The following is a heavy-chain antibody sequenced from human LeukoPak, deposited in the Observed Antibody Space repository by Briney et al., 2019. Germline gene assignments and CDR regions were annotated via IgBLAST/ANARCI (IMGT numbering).Heavy chain of an antibody. CDR2: INHSGST. V-gene: IGHV4-39*07. CDR1: GGSISSSNYY. J-gene: IGHJ4*02. CDR3: ARDGRGLDY. D-gene: IGHD3-10*01. Sequence: PSETLSLTCTVSGGSISSSNYYWGWIRQPPGKGLEWIGEINHSGSTNYNPSLKSRVTISVDTSKNQFSLKLSSVTAADTAVYYCARDGRGLDYWGQGTLVTVSS.